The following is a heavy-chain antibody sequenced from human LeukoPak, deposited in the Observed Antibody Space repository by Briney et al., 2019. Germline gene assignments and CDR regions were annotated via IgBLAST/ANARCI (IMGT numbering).Heavy chain of an antibody. D-gene: IGHD2-21*01. CDR2: ISANSGDT. Sequence: ASVKVSCKASGYPFTTYGFIWVRQAPGLGLEWMGWISANSGDTKYGQSFQGRVTTTTDTTTETAYMELRSLRFDDTAIYYCARTVGDRADPWGQGSLVTVSS. CDR1: GYPFTTYG. CDR3: ARTVGDRADP. J-gene: IGHJ5*02. V-gene: IGHV1-18*01.